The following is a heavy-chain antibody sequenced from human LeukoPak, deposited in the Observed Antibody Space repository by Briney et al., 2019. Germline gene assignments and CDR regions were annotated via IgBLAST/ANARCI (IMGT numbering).Heavy chain of an antibody. CDR1: GFSFSSYA. V-gene: IGHV3-23*01. J-gene: IGHJ6*03. CDR3: AKDPWRPSSGPYMDV. CDR2: ISGSGDST. Sequence: GGSLRLSCAASGFSFSSYAITWVRQAPGKGLEWASAISGSGDSTYYSDSVKGRFTISRDNSKNTLYLQMNSLRAEDTAVFYCAKDPWRPSSGPYMDVWGKGTPVTVSS. D-gene: IGHD3-10*01.